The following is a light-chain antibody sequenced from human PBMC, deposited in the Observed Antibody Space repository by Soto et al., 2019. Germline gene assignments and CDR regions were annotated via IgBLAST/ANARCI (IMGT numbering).Light chain of an antibody. CDR1: QSVSSSY. CDR2: GAS. CDR3: QHYGSSLIT. J-gene: IGKJ5*01. V-gene: IGKV3-20*01. Sequence: EIVLTQSPGTLSLSPGERATLSCRASQSVSSSYLAWYQQKPGQAPRLLIYGASSRATGIPDRFSGNGSGTDFTLTISRLEPEDFALYYCQHYGSSLITFGQGTRLEI.